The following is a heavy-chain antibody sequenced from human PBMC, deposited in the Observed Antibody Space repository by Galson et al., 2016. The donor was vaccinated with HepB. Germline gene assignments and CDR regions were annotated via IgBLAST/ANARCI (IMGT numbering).Heavy chain of an antibody. CDR1: GGSISSTNYY. CDR2: VDLRGNT. J-gene: IGHJ5*02. D-gene: IGHD3-16*01. Sequence: SETLSLTCTVSGGSISSTNYYWTWIRQPPGKGLEWIGEVDLRGNTNYSPSLKSRVTISIDTSKNQFSLKLTSVTAADTAVFYCVRGKGWRLGNPSSKQYHFDPWGQGTRVTVSS. CDR3: VRGKGWRLGNPSSKQYHFDP. V-gene: IGHV4-39*07.